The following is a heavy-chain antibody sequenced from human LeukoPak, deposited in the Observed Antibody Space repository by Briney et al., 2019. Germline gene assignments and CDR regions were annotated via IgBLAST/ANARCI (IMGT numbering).Heavy chain of an antibody. J-gene: IGHJ5*02. CDR2: ISPYNGNT. CDR3: ARGYHRYYYGSGRWYNWFDP. Sequence: ASVKVSCKASGYTFTSSGITWVRQAPGQGLEWMGWISPYNGNTNYAQKLQGRVTITRNTSISTAYMELSSLRSEDTAVYYCARGYHRYYYGSGRWYNWFDPWGQGTLVTVSS. CDR1: GYTFTSSG. V-gene: IGHV1-18*01. D-gene: IGHD3-10*01.